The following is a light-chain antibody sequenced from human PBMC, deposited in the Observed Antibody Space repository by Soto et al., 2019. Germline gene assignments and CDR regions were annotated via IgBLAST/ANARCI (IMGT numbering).Light chain of an antibody. CDR1: SGSIASNY. CDR2: EDN. V-gene: IGLV6-57*01. CDR3: QSYDATNQV. J-gene: IGLJ3*02. Sequence: NFMLTQPHSVLESPGKTVIISCTRSSGSIASNYVQWYQQRPGSSPTTVIYEDNQRPSGVPDRFSGSIDSSSNSASLTISGLETEDEADYYCQSYDATNQVFGGGTKLTVL.